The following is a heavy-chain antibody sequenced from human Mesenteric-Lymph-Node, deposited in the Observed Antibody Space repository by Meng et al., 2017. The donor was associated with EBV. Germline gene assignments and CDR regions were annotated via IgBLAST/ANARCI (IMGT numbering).Heavy chain of an antibody. D-gene: IGHD4-17*01. V-gene: IGHV1-3*01. CDR1: GYTFTTYA. Sequence: QVQLVQSGAEVKQPWASVKVSCKASGYTFTTYAMHWLRQAPGQSLDWMGWINVGSGDTKYLQKLQGRVTITRDTSASTTYLELSSLRSEDTAVYYCARGRTTVTSRYFDYWGQGSLVTVSS. CDR3: ARGRTTVTSRYFDY. CDR2: INVGSGDT. J-gene: IGHJ4*02.